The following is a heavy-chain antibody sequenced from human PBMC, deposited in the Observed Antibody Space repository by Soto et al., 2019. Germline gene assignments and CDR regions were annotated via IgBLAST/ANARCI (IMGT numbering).Heavy chain of an antibody. V-gene: IGHV4-61*08. CDR2: IYYSGST. CDR3: ARAYYGDYPYFDY. J-gene: IGHJ4*02. CDR1: GGSISSGGYY. Sequence: SETLSLTCAVSGGSISSGGYYWSWIRQPPGEGLEWIGSIYYSGSTNYNPSLKSRVTISIDTSKSLFSLKLSSLTSADTAVYFCARAYYGDYPYFDYWGQGALVTVSS. D-gene: IGHD4-17*01.